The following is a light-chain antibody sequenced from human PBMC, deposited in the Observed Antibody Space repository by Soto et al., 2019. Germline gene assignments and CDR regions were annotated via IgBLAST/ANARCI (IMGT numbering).Light chain of an antibody. CDR3: QQYHNYPRT. J-gene: IGKJ1*01. CDR2: DAS. CDR1: QSISTW. V-gene: IGKV1-5*01. Sequence: DIQMTQSPSTLSASVGDTVTITCRASQSISTWSAWYQQKPGKAPELVIYDASKLHRGVPSRFSGSGSGTEFTLTINSLQPDDFATYYCQQYHNYPRTFGQGTKVEIK.